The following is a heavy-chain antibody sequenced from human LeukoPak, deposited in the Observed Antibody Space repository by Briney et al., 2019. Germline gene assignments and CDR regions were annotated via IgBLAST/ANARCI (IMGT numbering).Heavy chain of an antibody. Sequence: GGSLRLSCAASGFTFSNAWMSWVRQAPGKGLEWVGRIKSKTDGGTTDYAAPVKGRFTISRDDSKNTLYLQMNSLKTEDTAVYYCANERIVSEWELHAFDYWGQGTLVTVSS. CDR1: GFTFSNAW. D-gene: IGHD1-26*01. CDR2: IKSKTDGGTT. J-gene: IGHJ4*02. V-gene: IGHV3-15*01. CDR3: ANERIVSEWELHAFDY.